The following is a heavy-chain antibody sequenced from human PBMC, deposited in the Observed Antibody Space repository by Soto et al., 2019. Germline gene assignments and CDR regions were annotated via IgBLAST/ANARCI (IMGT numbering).Heavy chain of an antibody. CDR2: ISSSSSYI. CDR3: ARDGGSNGYYYYGMDV. D-gene: IGHD3-16*01. CDR1: GFTFSSYS. J-gene: IGHJ6*02. V-gene: IGHV3-21*01. Sequence: GGSLRLSCAASGFTFSSYSMNWVRQAPGKGLEWVSSISSSSSYIYYADSVKGRFTISRDNAKNSLYLQMNSLRAEDTAVYYCARDGGSNGYYYYGMDVWGQGTTVTV.